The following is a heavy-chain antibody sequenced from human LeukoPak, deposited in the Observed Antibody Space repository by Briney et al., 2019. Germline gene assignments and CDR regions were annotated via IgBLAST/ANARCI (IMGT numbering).Heavy chain of an antibody. CDR2: IYHSGST. J-gene: IGHJ5*02. CDR1: GGSMSSGGYS. V-gene: IGHV4-30-2*01. D-gene: IGHD3-3*01. CDR3: ARGGGVGTFDP. Sequence: SETLSLTCAVSGGSMSSGGYSWSWILQPPGKGLEWIGYIYHSGSTYYNPSLKSRVTISVDRSKNQFSLKLSSVTAADTAVYYCARGGGVGTFDPWGQGTLVTVSS.